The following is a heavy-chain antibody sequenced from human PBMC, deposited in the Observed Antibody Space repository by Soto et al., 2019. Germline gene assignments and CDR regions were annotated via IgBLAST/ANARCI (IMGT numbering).Heavy chain of an antibody. CDR3: ARHSVYDILTGYLNWSDP. CDR2: IYYSGST. V-gene: IGHV4-39*01. CDR1: GGSISSSSYY. D-gene: IGHD3-9*01. Sequence: SETLSLTCTVSGGSISSSSYYWGWIRQPPGKGLEWIGSIYYSGSTYYNPSLKSRVTISVGTSKNQFSLKLSSVTAADTAVYYFARHSVYDILTGYLNWSDPSGQGTLVTVSS. J-gene: IGHJ5*02.